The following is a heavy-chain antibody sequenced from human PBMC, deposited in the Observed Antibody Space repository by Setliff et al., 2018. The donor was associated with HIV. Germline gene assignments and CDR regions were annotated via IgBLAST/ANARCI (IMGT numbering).Heavy chain of an antibody. CDR3: AKGSLPSGYSYGFFDY. D-gene: IGHD5-18*01. J-gene: IGHJ4*02. Sequence: PGGSLRLSCAGSGFNFNTCAMNWVRQAPGKGLEWVAVISYYGNIKYYADSVKGRFTISRDNSKNTLYLQMNSLRAEDTAVYYCAKGSLPSGYSYGFFDYWGQGTLVTVSS. CDR2: ISYYGNIK. V-gene: IGHV3-30*04. CDR1: GFNFNTCA.